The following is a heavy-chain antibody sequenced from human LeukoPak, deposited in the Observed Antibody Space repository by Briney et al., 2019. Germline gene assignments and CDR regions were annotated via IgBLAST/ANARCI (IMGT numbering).Heavy chain of an antibody. J-gene: IGHJ3*02. D-gene: IGHD7-27*01. CDR1: GGSFSGYY. Sequence: SETLSLTCAVYGGSFSGYYWSWIRQPPGKGLEWIGEINHSGSTNYNPSLKSRVTISVDTSKNQFSLKLSSVTAADTAVYYCARGPGVFDIWGQGTMVTVSS. CDR2: INHSGST. V-gene: IGHV4-34*01. CDR3: ARGPGVFDI.